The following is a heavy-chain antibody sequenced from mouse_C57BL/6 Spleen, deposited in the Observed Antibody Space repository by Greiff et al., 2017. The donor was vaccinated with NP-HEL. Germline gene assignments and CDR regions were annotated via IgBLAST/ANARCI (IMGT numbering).Heavy chain of an antibody. CDR3: ARDNYGSNYYAMDY. V-gene: IGHV5-4*01. J-gene: IGHJ4*01. Sequence: EVQLVESGGGLVKPGGSLKLSCAASGFTFSSYAMSWVRQTPEKRLEWVATISDGGSYTYYPDNVKGRFTISRDNAKNNLYLQMSHLKSEDTAMYYCARDNYGSNYYAMDYWGQGTSVTVSS. D-gene: IGHD1-1*01. CDR2: ISDGGSYT. CDR1: GFTFSSYA.